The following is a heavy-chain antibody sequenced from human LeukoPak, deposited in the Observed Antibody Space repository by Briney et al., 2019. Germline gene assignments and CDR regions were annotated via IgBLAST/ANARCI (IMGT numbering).Heavy chain of an antibody. D-gene: IGHD3-3*01. CDR3: ARIFPRYCDY. V-gene: IGHV6-1*01. CDR1: GVSVSSNSAT. CDR2: TYYRSKWYN. J-gene: IGHJ4*02. Sequence: SQTLSLTCAISGVSVSSNSATWDGIRQSPSRGLEWLGRTYYRSKWYNEYAVSVKSRITINTDTSKNQFSLQLNSVTPDDTAVYYCARIFPRYCDYWGQVTLVTVSS.